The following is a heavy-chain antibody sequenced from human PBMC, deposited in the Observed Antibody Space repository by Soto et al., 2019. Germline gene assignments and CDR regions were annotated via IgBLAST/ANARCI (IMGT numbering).Heavy chain of an antibody. CDR2: ISQSGFT. D-gene: IGHD6-19*01. J-gene: IGHJ5*02. CDR1: TESLRGYY. Sequence: QVQLQQRGAGLLRSSETLSLTCAVSTESLRGYYWTWIRQSPGKGLEWIGEISQSGFTNYNPSLESRVTLSVDTSKSEFSLHLTSMTAADTALYYCARGLFSSGWYSYFDPWGQGTPVTVSS. V-gene: IGHV4-34*01. CDR3: ARGLFSSGWYSYFDP.